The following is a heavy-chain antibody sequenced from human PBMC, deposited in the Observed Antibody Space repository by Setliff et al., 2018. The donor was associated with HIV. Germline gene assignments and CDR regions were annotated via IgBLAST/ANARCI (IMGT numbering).Heavy chain of an antibody. V-gene: IGHV1-24*01. CDR2: FHPENGER. CDR3: ARDGDSRDGRLYHYYYMDV. J-gene: IGHJ6*03. CDR1: GYTLTEYS. D-gene: IGHD1-26*01. Sequence: ASVKVSCKVSGYTLTEYSLHWLRQSPGKGLEWMGGFHPENGERIYAQKFQGRLTMTTDTSTRTAYMELWNLRSDDTAVYYCARDGDSRDGRLYHYYYMDVWGKGTTVTVSS.